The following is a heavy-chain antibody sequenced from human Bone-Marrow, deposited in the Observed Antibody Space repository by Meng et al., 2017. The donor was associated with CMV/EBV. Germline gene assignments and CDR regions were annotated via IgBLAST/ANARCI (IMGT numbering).Heavy chain of an antibody. CDR1: GGSFSGDY. CDR3: ARGLNDFWSGYYVDY. J-gene: IGHJ4*02. Sequence: GSLRLSCAVYGGSFSGDYWSWIRQPPGKGLEWIGEINHSGSTNYNPSLKSRVTISVDTSKNQFSLKLSSVTAADTAVYYCARGLNDFWSGYYVDYWGQGTLVTVSS. D-gene: IGHD3-3*01. CDR2: INHSGST. V-gene: IGHV4-34*01.